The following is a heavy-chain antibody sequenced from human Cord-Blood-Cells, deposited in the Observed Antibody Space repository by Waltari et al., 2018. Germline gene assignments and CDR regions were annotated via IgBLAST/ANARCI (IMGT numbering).Heavy chain of an antibody. CDR3: ARVPYGDYEGDGDY. CDR2: IYYSGST. D-gene: IGHD4-17*01. Sequence: QVKLQESGPGLVKPSETLSLTCTVSGCSLSSSYWSWIRQPPGKGLEWIGYIYYSGSTNYNPSLKSRVTISVDTSKNQFSLKLSSGTAADTAVYYCARVPYGDYEGDGDYWGQGTLVTVSS. V-gene: IGHV4-59*01. J-gene: IGHJ4*02. CDR1: GCSLSSSY.